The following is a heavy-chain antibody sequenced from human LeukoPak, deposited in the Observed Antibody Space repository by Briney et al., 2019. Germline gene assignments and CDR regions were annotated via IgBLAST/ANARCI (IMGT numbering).Heavy chain of an antibody. CDR2: ISWNSGSI. Sequence: PGRSLRLSCAASGFTFDDYAMHWVRQAPGKGLEWVSGISWNSGSIGYADSVKGRFTISRDNSKNTLYLQMNSLRAEDTAVYYCVKDMSRSSWDYYYYYMDVWGKGTTVTVSS. CDR1: GFTFDDYA. D-gene: IGHD6-13*01. CDR3: VKDMSRSSWDYYYYYMDV. J-gene: IGHJ6*03. V-gene: IGHV3-9*01.